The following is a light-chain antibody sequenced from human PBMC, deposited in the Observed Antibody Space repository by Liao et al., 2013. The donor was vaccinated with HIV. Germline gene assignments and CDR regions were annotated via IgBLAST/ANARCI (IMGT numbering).Light chain of an antibody. CDR2: HDS. CDR1: NIGSKS. CDR3: QVWDSSRDHPYV. Sequence: SYLLTQPSSVSVAPGTTATITCGGDNIGSKSVHWYQQKPGQAPVMVISHDSDRPSGIPERFSGSNSGNTATLTISRVEAGDEADYYCQVWDSSRDHPYVFGTGTKVTVL. V-gene: IGLV3-21*01. J-gene: IGLJ1*01.